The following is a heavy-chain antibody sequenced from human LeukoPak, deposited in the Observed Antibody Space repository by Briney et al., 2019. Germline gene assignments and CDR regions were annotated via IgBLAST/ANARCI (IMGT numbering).Heavy chain of an antibody. V-gene: IGHV3-74*01. J-gene: IGHJ4*02. D-gene: IGHD6-19*01. CDR3: TRQWHTPSDY. CDR2: INGDGSST. CDR1: GFIFNNYW. Sequence: GGSLRLSCAASGFIFNNYWMHWVRQTPGEGPLWLSRINGDGSSTSYANSVQGRFIISRDNAKNTLYLQMNGLRAEDTAVYYCTRQWHTPSDYWGQGTLVTVSS.